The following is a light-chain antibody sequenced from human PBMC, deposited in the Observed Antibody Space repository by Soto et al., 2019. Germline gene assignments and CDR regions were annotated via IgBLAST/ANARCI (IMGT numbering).Light chain of an antibody. CDR3: QQRSKWPLT. CDR2: DAS. CDR1: QSVSSY. V-gene: IGKV3-11*01. J-gene: IGKJ4*01. Sequence: EIVLTQSPATLSLSPGERATLSCRASQSVSSYLAWYQQKPGQAPRLLIYDASNMATGIPARFSGSVSGTDFTLTISSLEPEDFAVYYCQQRSKWPLTFGGGTQVEIK.